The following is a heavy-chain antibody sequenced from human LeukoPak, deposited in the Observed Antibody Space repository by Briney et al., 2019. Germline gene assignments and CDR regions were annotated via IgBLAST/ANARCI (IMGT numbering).Heavy chain of an antibody. D-gene: IGHD3-22*01. CDR1: GFTFRSYE. Sequence: PGGSLRLSCAAFGFTFRSYEMNWVRQAPGKGLEWVSYISSSGSTMYYADSVKGRFTISRDNAKNSLYLQMNSLRAEDTAVYYCATYYDSAGFDFDYWGQGTLVAVSP. J-gene: IGHJ4*02. CDR3: ATYYDSAGFDFDY. CDR2: ISSSGSTM. V-gene: IGHV3-48*03.